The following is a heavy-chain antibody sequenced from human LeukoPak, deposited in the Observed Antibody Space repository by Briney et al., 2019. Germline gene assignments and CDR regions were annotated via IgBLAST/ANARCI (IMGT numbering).Heavy chain of an antibody. CDR3: ASHYYDSRAYYDY. CDR1: GFTFSSYA. CDR2: ITSGSSYI. V-gene: IGHV3-21*01. D-gene: IGHD3-22*01. J-gene: IGHJ4*02. Sequence: PGGSLRLSCAASGFTFSSYAMSWVRQAPGQGLEWVSSITSGSSYIYYADSVRGRFTISRDNAKNSLFLQMNSLRAEDTAVYYCASHYYDSRAYYDYWGQGTLVTVSS.